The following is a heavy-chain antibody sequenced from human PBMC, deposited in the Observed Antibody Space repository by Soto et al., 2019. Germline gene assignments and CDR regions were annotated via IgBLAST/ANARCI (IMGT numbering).Heavy chain of an antibody. V-gene: IGHV1-2*02. CDR1: GYTFTGYY. J-gene: IGHJ4*02. CDR3: ARGDSSGYCFDY. CDR2: INPNSGGT. D-gene: IGHD3-22*01. Sequence: ASVKVSCKASGYTFTGYYMHWVRQAPGQGLEWMGWINPNSGGTNYAQKFQGGVTMTRDTSISTAYMELSRLRSDDTAVYYCARGDSSGYCFDYWGQGTLVTVSS.